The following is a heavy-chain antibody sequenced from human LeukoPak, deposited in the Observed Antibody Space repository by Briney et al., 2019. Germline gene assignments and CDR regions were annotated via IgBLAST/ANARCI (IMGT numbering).Heavy chain of an antibody. CDR3: TRGAAAGDY. CDR2: IYYSGST. V-gene: IGHV4-31*03. D-gene: IGHD6-13*01. Sequence: PSETLSLTCTVSGVSISSGGYYWSWIRQHPGKGLEWIGYIYYSGSTYYNPSLKSRVTISVDTSKNQFSLKLNSVTAADTVVYFCTRGAAAGDYWGQGTLVTVSS. CDR1: GVSISSGGYY. J-gene: IGHJ4*02.